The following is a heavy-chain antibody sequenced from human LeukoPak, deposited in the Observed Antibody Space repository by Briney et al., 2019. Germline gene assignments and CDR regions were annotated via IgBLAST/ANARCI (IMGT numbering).Heavy chain of an antibody. Sequence: PGGSLRLSCAASGFTFSSYAMSWVRQAPGKGLEWVSAISGSGGSTYYADSVKGRFTISGDNSKNTLYLQMNSLRAEDTAVYYCAKDSPYYYGSGSYYGMDVWGKGTTVTVSS. CDR2: ISGSGGST. D-gene: IGHD3-10*01. CDR3: AKDSPYYYGSGSYYGMDV. CDR1: GFTFSSYA. J-gene: IGHJ6*04. V-gene: IGHV3-23*01.